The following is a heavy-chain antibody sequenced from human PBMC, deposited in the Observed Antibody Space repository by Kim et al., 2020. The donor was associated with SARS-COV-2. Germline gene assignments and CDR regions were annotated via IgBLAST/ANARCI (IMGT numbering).Heavy chain of an antibody. CDR3: AKVYRGYGDYRTFDY. Sequence: GGSLRLSCAASGFTFSSYGMSWVRQAPGKGLEWVSGISGSGGSTYYADSVKGRFTISRDNARNTLYLQMNSLRAEDTALYYCAKVYRGYGDYRTFDYWGQGTLVTVSS. V-gene: IGHV3-23*01. J-gene: IGHJ4*02. CDR1: GFTFSSYG. CDR2: ISGSGGST. D-gene: IGHD4-17*01.